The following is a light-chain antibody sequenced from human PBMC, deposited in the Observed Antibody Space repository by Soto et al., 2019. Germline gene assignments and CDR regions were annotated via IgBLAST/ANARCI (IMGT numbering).Light chain of an antibody. Sequence: IVLTQSPGTLSLSPGERATLSCRASQSVSSTYLAWYQHKPGQAPRLLLYGASSRATGIPDRFSGSGSETDFTLTISRLEPEDVAVYYCQQYGSSPGFTFGPGTKVDIK. J-gene: IGKJ3*01. V-gene: IGKV3-20*01. CDR1: QSVSSTY. CDR3: QQYGSSPGFT. CDR2: GAS.